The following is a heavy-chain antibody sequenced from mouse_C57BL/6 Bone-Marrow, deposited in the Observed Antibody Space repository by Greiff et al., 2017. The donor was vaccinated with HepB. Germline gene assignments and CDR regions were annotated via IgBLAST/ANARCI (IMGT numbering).Heavy chain of an antibody. CDR1: GYTFTSYG. Sequence: VQLQQSGAELARPGASVKLSCKASGYTFTSYGISWVKQRTGQGLEWIGEIYPRSGNTYYNEKFKGKATLTADKSSSTAYMELRSLTSEDSAVYVCARRNEYLFAYWGQGTLVTVSA. CDR2: IYPRSGNT. D-gene: IGHD5-1*01. V-gene: IGHV1-81*01. J-gene: IGHJ3*01. CDR3: ARRNEYLFAY.